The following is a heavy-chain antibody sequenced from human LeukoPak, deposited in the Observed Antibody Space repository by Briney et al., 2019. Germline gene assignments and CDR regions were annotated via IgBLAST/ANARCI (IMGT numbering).Heavy chain of an antibody. CDR3: AKGGHRITIFGVVTINPSY. CDR1: GFTFSSYA. J-gene: IGHJ4*02. V-gene: IGHV3-23*01. Sequence: PGGSLRLSCAASGFTFSSYAMSWVRQAPGKGLEWVSAISGSGGSTYYADSVKGRFTISRDNSKNTLYLQMNSLRAEDTAVYYRAKGGHRITIFGVVTINPSYWGQGTLVTVSS. D-gene: IGHD3-3*01. CDR2: ISGSGGST.